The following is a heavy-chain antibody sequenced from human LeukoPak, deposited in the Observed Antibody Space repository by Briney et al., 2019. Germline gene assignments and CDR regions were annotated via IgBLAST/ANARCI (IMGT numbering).Heavy chain of an antibody. CDR2: INPNSGGT. J-gene: IGHJ6*02. V-gene: IGHV1-2*02. D-gene: IGHD3-10*01. Sequence: ASVKVSCKASGYTFTGYYMHWVRQAPGQGLEWMGWINPNSGGTNYAQKFQGRVTMTRDTSISTAYMELSRLRSDDTAVYYCAIVWFGEYLSTYHYYGMDVWGQGTTVTVSS. CDR1: GYTFTGYY. CDR3: AIVWFGEYLSTYHYYGMDV.